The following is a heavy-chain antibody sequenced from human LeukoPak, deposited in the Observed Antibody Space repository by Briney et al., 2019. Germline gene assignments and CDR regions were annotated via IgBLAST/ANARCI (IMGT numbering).Heavy chain of an antibody. CDR2: ISGTDACT. J-gene: IGHJ4*02. Sequence: GGSLRLSCAASGFTFSRYAMTWVRQAPDNWLGWVPAISGTDACTYYADSVKDPFTISRDASKHTMYLQIDRLPATDRAVTDCAKVETSGGANCYALDYWGQGTLVTVSS. D-gene: IGHD2-2*01. CDR1: GFTFSRYA. V-gene: IGHV3-23*01. CDR3: AKVETSGGANCYALDY.